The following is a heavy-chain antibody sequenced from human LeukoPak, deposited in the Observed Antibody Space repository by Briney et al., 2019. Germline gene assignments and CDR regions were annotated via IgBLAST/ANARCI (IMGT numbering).Heavy chain of an antibody. CDR1: GYSISSGYY. CDR3: ARVRRFLEWLLVRGNWFDP. Sequence: SETLSLTCTVSGYSISSGYYWGWIRQPPGKGLEWIGSIYHSGSTYYNPSLKSRVTISVDTSKNQFSLKLSSVTAADTAVYYCARVRRFLEWLLVRGNWFDPWGQGTLVTVSS. CDR2: IYHSGST. D-gene: IGHD3-3*01. V-gene: IGHV4-38-2*02. J-gene: IGHJ5*02.